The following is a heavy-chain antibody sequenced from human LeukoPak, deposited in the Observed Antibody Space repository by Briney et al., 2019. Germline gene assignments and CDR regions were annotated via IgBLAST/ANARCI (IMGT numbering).Heavy chain of an antibody. J-gene: IGHJ4*02. CDR3: ARRMGDVLGVYYFDY. CDR1: GYSFTSYW. V-gene: IGHV5-51*01. D-gene: IGHD3-16*01. CDR2: IYPGDSDT. Sequence: GESLKISCKGSGYSFTSYWIGWVRQMPGKGLEWMGIIYPGDSDTRYSPSFQGQVTISADKSISTAYLQWSSLKASDTAMYYCARRMGDVLGVYYFDYWGQGTLVTVSS.